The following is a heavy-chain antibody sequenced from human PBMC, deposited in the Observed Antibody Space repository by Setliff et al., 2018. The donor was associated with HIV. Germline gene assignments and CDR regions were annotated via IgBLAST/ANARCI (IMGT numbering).Heavy chain of an antibody. Sequence: ASVKVSCKASGYTFTRYYMHWVRQAPGQGLEWMGLVNPSGGRTVAAQKFEGRVSMTRDTSTSTVYMELSSLGSEDTAMYYCARGGQYSGDYLPRDYYMDVWGNGTTVTVSS. J-gene: IGHJ6*03. V-gene: IGHV1-46*01. CDR3: ARGGQYSGDYLPRDYYMDV. CDR2: VNPSGGRT. CDR1: GYTFTRYY. D-gene: IGHD1-26*01.